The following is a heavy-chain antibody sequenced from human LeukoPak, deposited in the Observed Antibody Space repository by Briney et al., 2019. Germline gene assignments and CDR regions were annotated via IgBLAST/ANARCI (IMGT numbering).Heavy chain of an antibody. D-gene: IGHD6-13*01. Sequence: SETLSLTCTVSGGSMSSGDYYYTWIRQPPGKGLEWIGFIYNSGSPYYIPSLKSRSTISIDTSKNQFSLKLSSVTAADTAVYYCARPGLFLSSSWYDDAFDIWGQGTMVTVSS. V-gene: IGHV4-30-4*08. CDR3: ARPGLFLSSSWYDDAFDI. CDR1: GGSMSSGDYY. J-gene: IGHJ3*02. CDR2: IYNSGSP.